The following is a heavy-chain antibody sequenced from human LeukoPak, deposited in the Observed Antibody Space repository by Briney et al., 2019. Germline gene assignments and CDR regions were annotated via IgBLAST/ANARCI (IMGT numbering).Heavy chain of an antibody. J-gene: IGHJ6*02. CDR1: GGSFSGYY. D-gene: IGHD1-26*01. CDR2: IYYSGST. V-gene: IGHV4-59*01. Sequence: TPSETLSLTCAVYGGSFSGYYWSWIRQPPGKGLEWIGYIYYSGSTNYNPSLKSRVTISVDTSKNQFSLKLSSVTAADTAVYYCARDSGSYREEYYGMDVWGQGTTVTVSS. CDR3: ARDSGSYREEYYGMDV.